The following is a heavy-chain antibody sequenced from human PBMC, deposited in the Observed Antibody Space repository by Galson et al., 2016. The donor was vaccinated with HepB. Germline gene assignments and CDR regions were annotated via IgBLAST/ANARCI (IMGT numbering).Heavy chain of an antibody. CDR3: ARQKAVFALYYFDY. Sequence: SVKVSCKASGGTFSSYAISWVRQAPGQGLEWMGRIIPILGIANYAQKFQGRVTITADKSTSTAYMELSSLRSEDTAVYYCARQKAVFALYYFDYWGQGTLVTASS. CDR1: GGTFSSYA. CDR2: IIPILGIA. V-gene: IGHV1-69*04. J-gene: IGHJ4*02.